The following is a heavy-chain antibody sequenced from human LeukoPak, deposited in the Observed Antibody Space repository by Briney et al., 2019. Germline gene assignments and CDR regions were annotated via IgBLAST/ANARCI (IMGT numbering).Heavy chain of an antibody. J-gene: IGHJ5*02. CDR2: IYSGGAT. Sequence: GGSLRLSCAASGFTFSSYGMHWVRQAPGKGLEWVSVIYSGGATYYADSVKGRFTISRDNSKNMLYLQMNSLRAEDTAVYYCARGPIVGPTKGFDPWGQGTLVTVSS. CDR1: GFTFSSYG. D-gene: IGHD1-26*01. V-gene: IGHV3-53*01. CDR3: ARGPIVGPTKGFDP.